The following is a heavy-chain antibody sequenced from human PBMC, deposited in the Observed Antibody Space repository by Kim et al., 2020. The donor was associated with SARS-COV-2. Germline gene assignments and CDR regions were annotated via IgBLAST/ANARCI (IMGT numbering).Heavy chain of an antibody. CDR3: ARDLGDYSWGYYGSGNSPYFDY. D-gene: IGHD3-10*01. CDR1: GGSISSSSYY. Sequence: SETLSLTCTVSGGSISSSSYYWGWIRQPPGKGLEWIGSIYYSGSTYYNPSLKSRVTISVDTSKNQFSLKLSAVTAADTAVYYCARDLGDYSWGYYGSGNSPYFDYWGQGTLVTVSS. CDR2: IYYSGST. J-gene: IGHJ4*02. V-gene: IGHV4-39*07.